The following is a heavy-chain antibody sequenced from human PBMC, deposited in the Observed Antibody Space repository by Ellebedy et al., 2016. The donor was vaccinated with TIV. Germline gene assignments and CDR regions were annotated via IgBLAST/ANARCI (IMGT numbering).Heavy chain of an antibody. CDR3: ASNVDTAKVRGNY. CDR2: ISYDGSNE. V-gene: IGHV3-30*04. Sequence: GESLKISCVASGFTFNIYAIHWVRQAPGKGLDWVAVISYDGSNEYYADSVKGRFTISRDNSKNTLYLQMNSLRVEDTARYYCASNVDTAKVRGNYWGQGTLVTVSS. D-gene: IGHD5-18*01. J-gene: IGHJ4*02. CDR1: GFTFNIYA.